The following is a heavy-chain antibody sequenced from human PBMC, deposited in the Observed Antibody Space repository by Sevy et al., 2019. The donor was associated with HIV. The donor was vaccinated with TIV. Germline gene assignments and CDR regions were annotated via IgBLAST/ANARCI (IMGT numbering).Heavy chain of an antibody. CDR1: GWSLSGDF. D-gene: IGHD2-2*01. CDR2: IDRSGST. CDR3: ARRDLVAVEAPPFNVRAFGV. Sequence: SETLSLTCAVSGWSLSGDFWAWIHQTPGKELEWMGEIDRSGSTNYNPSLGSRVIMSVDTSKNQFSLRVTSVTAADSSVCYCARRDLVAVEAPPFNVRAFGVWGQGTMVTVSS. V-gene: IGHV4-34*01. J-gene: IGHJ3*01.